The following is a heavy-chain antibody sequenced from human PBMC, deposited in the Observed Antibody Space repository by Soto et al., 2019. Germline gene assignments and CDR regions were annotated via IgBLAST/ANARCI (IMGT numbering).Heavy chain of an antibody. CDR3: ARETYYYGSGSYYKGGGYFDY. Sequence: GGSLRLSCAASGFTVSSNYMSWVRQAPGKGLEWVSVIYSGGSTYYADSVKGRFTISRDNSKNTLYLQMNSLRAEDTAVYYCARETYYYGSGSYYKGGGYFDYWGQGTLVTVSS. CDR2: IYSGGST. CDR1: GFTVSSNY. D-gene: IGHD3-10*01. J-gene: IGHJ4*02. V-gene: IGHV3-53*01.